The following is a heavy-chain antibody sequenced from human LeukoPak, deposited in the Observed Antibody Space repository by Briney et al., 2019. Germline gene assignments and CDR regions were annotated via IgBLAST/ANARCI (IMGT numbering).Heavy chain of an antibody. Sequence: GGSLRLSCAASGFILTTYPMIWIRQVPGKGLEWVSHISSDGNTEYYADSVRVRFTMSRDNAKNSLDLHMNSLRTEDTAVYYCARDIVNGPFVTSLESWGQGALVTVSS. CDR3: ARDIVNGPFVTSLES. J-gene: IGHJ4*02. CDR2: ISSDGNTE. V-gene: IGHV3-48*03. D-gene: IGHD2-8*01. CDR1: GFILTTYP.